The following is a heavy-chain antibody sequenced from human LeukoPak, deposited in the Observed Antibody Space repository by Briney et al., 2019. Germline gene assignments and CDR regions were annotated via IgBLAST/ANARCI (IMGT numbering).Heavy chain of an antibody. CDR2: ISGSGGST. CDR3: AKELYYYDSSGTGGDY. CDR1: GFTFSSYA. J-gene: IGHJ4*02. V-gene: IGHV3-23*01. D-gene: IGHD3-22*01. Sequence: PGGSLRLSCAASGFTFSSYAMSWVRQAPGKGLEWVSAISGSGGSTYYADSVKGRFTISRDNSKNTLYLQTNSLRAEDTAVYYCAKELYYYDSSGTGGDYWGQGTLVTVSS.